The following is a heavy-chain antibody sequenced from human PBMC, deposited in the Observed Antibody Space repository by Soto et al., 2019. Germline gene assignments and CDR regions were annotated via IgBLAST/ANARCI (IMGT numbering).Heavy chain of an antibody. CDR1: GFTFNTYD. J-gene: IGHJ4*01. V-gene: IGHV3-23*01. CDR3: VRHGGG. CDR2: IATTGETT. D-gene: IGHD2-15*01. Sequence: EVQLLESGGGLVQPGGSLRLSCAASGFTFNTYDMSWVRQAPGTGLEWVSSIATTGETTFYADSVRGRFTISRDNSKNPLFLQINPLRAHDTAIYYCVRHGGGWGHGTLFTASS.